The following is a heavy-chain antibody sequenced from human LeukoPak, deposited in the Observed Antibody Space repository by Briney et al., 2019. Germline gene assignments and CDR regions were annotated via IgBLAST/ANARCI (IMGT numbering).Heavy chain of an antibody. D-gene: IGHD5-18*01. CDR1: GFTFSSYG. CDR2: RRYDGNNK. V-gene: IGHV3-30*02. J-gene: IGHJ4*02. CDR3: AKDAGLNSYGSWLDY. Sequence: GGSLRLSCATSGFTFSSYGVHWVRQAPGKRLEWVAFRRYDGNNKYYAESVGGRFTISRDSSNNTVYLHMNSLRTEDTAMYYCAKDAGLNSYGSWLDYWGQGTLVTVSS.